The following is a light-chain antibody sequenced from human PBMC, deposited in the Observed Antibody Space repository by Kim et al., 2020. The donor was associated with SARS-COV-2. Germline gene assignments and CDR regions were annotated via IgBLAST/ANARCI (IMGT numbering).Light chain of an antibody. CDR3: QQYDNWPPYT. CDR1: QSVNSN. J-gene: IGKJ2*01. Sequence: EIVMTQSPATLSVSPGERATLSCRASQSVNSNLAWYQQKHGQAPRLLIYGASTRATDIPDRFSGSGSGTEFTLIISNLHSEDIAVYYCQQYDNWPPYTFGQGTKLEI. CDR2: GAS. V-gene: IGKV3-15*01.